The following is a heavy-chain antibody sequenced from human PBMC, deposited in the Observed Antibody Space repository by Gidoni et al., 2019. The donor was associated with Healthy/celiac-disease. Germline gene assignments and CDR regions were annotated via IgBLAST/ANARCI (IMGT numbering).Heavy chain of an antibody. CDR2: ISYDGSNK. J-gene: IGHJ4*02. D-gene: IGHD3-22*01. V-gene: IGHV3-30*18. Sequence: QVQLVESGGGVVQPGRSLRLSCAASGFPFSSYGMHWVRQAPGKGLEWVAVISYDGSNKYYADSVKGRFTISRDNSKNTLYLQMNSLRAEDTAVYYCAKDPGDSSGYRPSDYWGQGTLVTVSS. CDR3: AKDPGDSSGYRPSDY. CDR1: GFPFSSYG.